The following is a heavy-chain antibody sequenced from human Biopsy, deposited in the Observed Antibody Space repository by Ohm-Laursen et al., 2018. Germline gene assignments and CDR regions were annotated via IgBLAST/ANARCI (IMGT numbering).Heavy chain of an antibody. CDR2: VYYSGTT. CDR1: GGSVSDSFHF. V-gene: IGHV4-61*01. CDR3: ARDVKRYCSGTSCYSGYFGMDV. J-gene: IGHJ6*02. Sequence: GTLSLTCIVSGGSVSDSFHFWSWIRQPPGKGLEWIGDVYYSGTTNYNPSLKSRPTISVDTSKNQFSLNLNSVTAADTAVYFCARDVKRYCSGTSCYSGYFGMDVWGQGTTVTVS. D-gene: IGHD2-2*01.